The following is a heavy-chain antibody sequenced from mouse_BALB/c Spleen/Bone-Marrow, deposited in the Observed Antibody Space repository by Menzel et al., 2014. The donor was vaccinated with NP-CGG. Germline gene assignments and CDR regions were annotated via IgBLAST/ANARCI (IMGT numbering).Heavy chain of an antibody. J-gene: IGHJ4*01. CDR3: ARSLDEGYAIGY. CDR2: IHYSGTT. D-gene: IGHD2-10*02. CDR1: GYSITSGYS. V-gene: IGHV3-1*02. Sequence: EVHLVESGPDLGKPSQSLSLTCTVTGYSITSGYSWHWIRQFPGDKLEWMGYIHYSGTTNYNPSLKSRVSITRDTSKNQFFLQLNSVTTEDTATYYCARSLDEGYAIGYWSQGASVTISS.